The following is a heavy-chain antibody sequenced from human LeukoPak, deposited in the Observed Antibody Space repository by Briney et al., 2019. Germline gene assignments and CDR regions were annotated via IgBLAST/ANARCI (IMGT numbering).Heavy chain of an antibody. Sequence: PGGSLRLSCAASGFTFYDYDMSWVGQVPGKGLEWVSNVNWNGVITRYADSVKGRFTISSDNSKNIMFLQMNSLRAEDTAISYCAKAPTATVVFFESGGQGSLVIVSA. V-gene: IGHV3-20*04. CDR3: AKAPTATVVFFES. CDR2: VNWNGVIT. J-gene: IGHJ4*02. CDR1: GFTFYDYD. D-gene: IGHD2-8*02.